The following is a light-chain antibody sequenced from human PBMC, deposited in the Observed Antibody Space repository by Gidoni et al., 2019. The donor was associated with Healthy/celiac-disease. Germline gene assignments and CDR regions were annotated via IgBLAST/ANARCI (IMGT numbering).Light chain of an antibody. V-gene: IGKV3-11*01. J-gene: IGKJ2*01. CDR3: QQRSNGPPYK. CDR2: DAS. CDR1: QSVSSY. Sequence: EIVLTQSPATLSLSPGERATLSCRASQSVSSYLAWYQQKPGQAPRLLIYDASNRATGIPARLSGSGSGTDFTLTISSLEPEDFAVYYCQQRSNGPPYKVXQGTKLEIK.